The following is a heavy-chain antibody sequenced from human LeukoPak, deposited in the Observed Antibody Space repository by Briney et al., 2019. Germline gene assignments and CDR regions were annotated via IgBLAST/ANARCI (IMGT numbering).Heavy chain of an antibody. V-gene: IGHV3-9*01. D-gene: IGHD6-19*01. Sequence: GGSLRLSCAASGYTFNDYAMHWVRHTPGKGLEWVSCISWNSVTIDYADSVKGRFTISRDNAKNSLYLQMNSLRAEDTALYYLAKAATIAVAGSVDYWGQGTLVTVSS. CDR2: ISWNSVTI. CDR1: GYTFNDYA. CDR3: AKAATIAVAGSVDY. J-gene: IGHJ4*02.